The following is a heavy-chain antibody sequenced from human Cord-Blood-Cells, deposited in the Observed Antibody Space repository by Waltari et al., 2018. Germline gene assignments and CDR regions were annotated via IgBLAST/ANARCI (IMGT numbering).Heavy chain of an antibody. D-gene: IGHD3-22*01. CDR3: ARPPSDRGSKYFQH. CDR2: ISSSSSYI. CDR1: GFTFSSYS. V-gene: IGHV3-21*01. J-gene: IGHJ1*01. Sequence: EVQLVESGGGLVKPGGSLSLSCAASGFTFSSYSMNWVRQPPGKGLEWVSSISSSSSYIYYADSVKGRFTISRDNAKNSLYLQMNSLRAEDTAVYYCARPPSDRGSKYFQHWGQGTLVTVSS.